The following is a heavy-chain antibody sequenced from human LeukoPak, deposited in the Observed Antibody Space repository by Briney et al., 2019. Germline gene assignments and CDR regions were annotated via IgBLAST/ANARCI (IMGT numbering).Heavy chain of an antibody. CDR1: GFTFSRSW. D-gene: IGHD6-13*01. CDR2: INERGSEK. Sequence: PGGSLRLSCAASGFTFSRSWVTWVRQAPGKGLEWVGNINERGSEKYLVDSVEGRFTISRDNAKSSVYLQMNSLRAEDTAIYYCARDRAYSTHDYWGQGTLVTVAS. J-gene: IGHJ4*02. CDR3: ARDRAYSTHDY. V-gene: IGHV3-7*01.